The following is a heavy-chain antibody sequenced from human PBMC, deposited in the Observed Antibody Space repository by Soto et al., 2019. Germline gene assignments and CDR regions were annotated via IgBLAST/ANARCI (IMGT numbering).Heavy chain of an antibody. CDR3: TIAARSVSPLGY. Sequence: EVQLVESGGGLVQPGGSLRVSYAGTGFTFSASWMGWVRQAPGKGLEWVATINQAGSEKYYVDSVKGRFTISRDNTKNSLYLQMTSLRAEDTAVFYCTIAARSVSPLGYWGQGTLVTVSS. D-gene: IGHD6-6*01. J-gene: IGHJ4*02. V-gene: IGHV3-7*01. CDR1: GFTFSASW. CDR2: INQAGSEK.